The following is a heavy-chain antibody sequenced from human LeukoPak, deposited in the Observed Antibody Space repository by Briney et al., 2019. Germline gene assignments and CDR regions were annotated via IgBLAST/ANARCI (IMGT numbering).Heavy chain of an antibody. CDR2: INPNSGGT. J-gene: IGHJ4*02. CDR1: GYTFTGYY. V-gene: IGHV1-2*02. D-gene: IGHD3-10*01. Sequence: GASVKVSCKASGYTFTGYYMHWVRQAPGQGLEWMGWINPNSGGTNYAQKFQGRVTMTRDTSISTAYMELSRLRSDDTAVYYCARAENFMVRGVIRYWGQGTLVTVSS. CDR3: ARAENFMVRGVIRY.